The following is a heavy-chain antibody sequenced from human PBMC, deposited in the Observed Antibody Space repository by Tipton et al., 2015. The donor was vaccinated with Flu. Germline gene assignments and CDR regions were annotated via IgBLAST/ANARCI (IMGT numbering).Heavy chain of an antibody. CDR2: IYPSGGGT. Sequence: QLVQSGPEVKKPGASVRISCTAPGYTFTNYNMHWVRQAPGQGPEWMGIIYPSGGGTTYAQRFQGRVTLTRDKSTSTVYMELSSLRSEDTAFYYCARDRGFGAYTFDYWGQGTLVTVAS. CDR1: GYTFTNYN. V-gene: IGHV1-46*01. CDR3: ARDRGFGAYTFDY. J-gene: IGHJ4*02. D-gene: IGHD3-10*01.